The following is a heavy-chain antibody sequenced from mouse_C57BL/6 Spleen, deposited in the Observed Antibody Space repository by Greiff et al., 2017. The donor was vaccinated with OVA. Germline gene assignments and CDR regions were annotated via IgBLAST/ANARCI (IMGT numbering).Heavy chain of an antibody. Sequence: QVQLQQPGAELVMPGASVKLSCKASGYTFTSYWMHWVKQRPGQGLEWIGEIDPSDSYTNYNQKFKGESTLTVDKSSSTAYMQLSSLTSEDSAVYYCARQLRDYFDYWGQGTTLTVSS. J-gene: IGHJ2*01. CDR1: GYTFTSYW. CDR3: ARQLRDYFDY. V-gene: IGHV1-69*01. CDR2: IDPSDSYT. D-gene: IGHD3-2*02.